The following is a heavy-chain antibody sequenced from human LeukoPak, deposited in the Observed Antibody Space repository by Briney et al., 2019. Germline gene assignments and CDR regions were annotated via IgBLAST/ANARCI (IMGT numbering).Heavy chain of an antibody. CDR1: GGSISRSSYY. CDR3: ARVYYDYVWGSYRFDWFDP. D-gene: IGHD3-16*02. CDR2: IYYSGST. V-gene: IGHV4-39*07. J-gene: IGHJ5*02. Sequence: SSETLSLTCTVSGGSISRSSYYWGRIRQPPWKGLEWIGSIYYSGSTYYNPSLKSRVTISVDTSKNQFSLKLSSVTAADTAVYYCARVYYDYVWGSYRFDWFDPWGQGTLVTVSS.